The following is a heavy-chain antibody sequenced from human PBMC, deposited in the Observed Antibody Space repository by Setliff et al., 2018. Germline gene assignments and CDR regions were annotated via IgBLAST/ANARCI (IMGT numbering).Heavy chain of an antibody. D-gene: IGHD4-17*01. J-gene: IGHJ4*02. CDR2: IHGNGGAT. CDR1: GFTFSNYA. CDR3: VKRQDSGGSHPVVDY. V-gene: IGHV3-23*01. Sequence: GGSLRLSCAAPGFTFSNYAMTWARQAPGKGLEWAPAIHGNGGATYYADSVKGRFTISRDNSRNMLYLQMNSLRAEDTAIYYCVKRQDSGGSHPVVDYWGQGILVTVSS.